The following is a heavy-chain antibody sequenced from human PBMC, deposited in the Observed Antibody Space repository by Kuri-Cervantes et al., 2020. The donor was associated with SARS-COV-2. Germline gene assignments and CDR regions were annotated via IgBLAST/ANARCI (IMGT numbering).Heavy chain of an antibody. V-gene: IGHV3-30-3*01. CDR1: GFTFSSYA. CDR2: ISYDGSNK. D-gene: IGHD6-13*01. Sequence: LSLTCAASGFTFSSYAMHWVRQAPGKGLEWVAVISYDGSNKYYADSVKGRFTISRDNSKNTLYLQMSSLRAEDTAVYYCARDLSWAAAGSIDYWGQGTLVTVSS. J-gene: IGHJ4*02. CDR3: ARDLSWAAAGSIDY.